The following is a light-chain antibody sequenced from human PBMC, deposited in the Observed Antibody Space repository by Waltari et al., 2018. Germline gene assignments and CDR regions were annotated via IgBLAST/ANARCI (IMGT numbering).Light chain of an antibody. V-gene: IGKV1-39*01. Sequence: DIQVTQSPSSLSASVGDKVSITCRASQNITRYLCWYQKRPGKAPNLLIYAASTLQIGVPSRFTGSGSGTDFTLTISLLEPEDFATYYCQQTHGIPWTFGQGTKVEIK. CDR3: QQTHGIPWT. CDR1: QNITRY. J-gene: IGKJ1*01. CDR2: AAS.